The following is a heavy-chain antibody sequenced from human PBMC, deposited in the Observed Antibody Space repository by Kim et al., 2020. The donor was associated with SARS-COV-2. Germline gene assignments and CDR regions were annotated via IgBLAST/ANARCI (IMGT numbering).Heavy chain of an antibody. Sequence: VKGRFTISRDNSKNTLYLQMNSLRAEDTAVYYCAKDGRQAYYYYYGMDVWGQGTTVTVSS. J-gene: IGHJ6*02. CDR3: AKDGRQAYYYYYGMDV. V-gene: IGHV3-23*01.